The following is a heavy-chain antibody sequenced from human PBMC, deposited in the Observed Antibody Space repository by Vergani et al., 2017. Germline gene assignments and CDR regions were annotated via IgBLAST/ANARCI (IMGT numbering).Heavy chain of an antibody. Sequence: QVQLQESGPGLVKPSETLSLTCTVSGGSISSYYWSWIRQPPGKGLEWIGYIYYSGSTNYKPSLKSRVTISVDTSKNQFSLKLSSVTAADTAVNYCERADSGGGFDHWGQGTLVTVSS. CDR3: ERADSGGGFDH. CDR2: IYYSGST. V-gene: IGHV4-59*01. J-gene: IGHJ4*02. D-gene: IGHD3-22*01. CDR1: GGSISSYY.